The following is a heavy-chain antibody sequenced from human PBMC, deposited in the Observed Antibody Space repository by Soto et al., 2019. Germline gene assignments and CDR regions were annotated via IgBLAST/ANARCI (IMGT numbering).Heavy chain of an antibody. CDR3: ARGYSSGSWFDP. Sequence: QVQLQQWGAGLLKPSETLSLTCAVYGGSFSGYYWSWIRQPPGKGLEWIGEINHSGSTNYNPSLKSRVTISVDTSKNQFSLKLSSVTAADTAVYYCARGYSSGSWFDPWGQGTLVTVSS. CDR1: GGSFSGYY. J-gene: IGHJ5*02. CDR2: INHSGST. V-gene: IGHV4-34*01. D-gene: IGHD6-19*01.